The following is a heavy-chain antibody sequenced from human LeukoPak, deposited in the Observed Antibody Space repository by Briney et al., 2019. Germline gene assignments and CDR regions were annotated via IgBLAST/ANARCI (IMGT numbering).Heavy chain of an antibody. V-gene: IGHV4-39*01. CDR1: GGSISSSSYY. D-gene: IGHD6-6*01. CDR3: ARTPIEYSSSLGYYYYGMDV. J-gene: IGHJ6*02. Sequence: PSETLSLTCTVSGGSISSSSYYWGWIRQPPGKGLEWIGSIYYSGSTYYNPSLKSRVTISVDTSKNQFSLKLSSVTAADTAVYYCARTPIEYSSSLGYYYYGMDVWGQGTTVTVSS. CDR2: IYYSGST.